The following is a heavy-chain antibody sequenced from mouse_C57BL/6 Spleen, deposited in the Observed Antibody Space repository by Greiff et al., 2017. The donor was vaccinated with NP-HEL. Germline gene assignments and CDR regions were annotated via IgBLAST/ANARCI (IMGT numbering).Heavy chain of an antibody. V-gene: IGHV1-50*01. Sequence: QVQLQQPGAELVKPGASVKLSCKASGYTFTSYWMQWVKQRPGQGLEWIGEIDPSDSYTNYNQKFKGKATLTVDTSSSTAYMQLSSLTSEDSAVYYCARGLSTVVAPFDYWGQGTTLTVSS. J-gene: IGHJ2*01. CDR1: GYTFTSYW. D-gene: IGHD1-1*01. CDR3: ARGLSTVVAPFDY. CDR2: IDPSDSYT.